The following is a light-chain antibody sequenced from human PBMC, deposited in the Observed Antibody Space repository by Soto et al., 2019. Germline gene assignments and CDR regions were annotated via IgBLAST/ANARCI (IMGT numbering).Light chain of an antibody. V-gene: IGKV1-5*01. CDR2: DVS. CDR3: QHYDSYSWT. CDR1: QSVSNW. Sequence: IQMTQSPSTLSASVGERVTITCRAGQSVSNWLAWYQQKPGTAPNLLIYDVSSLESGVSSRFSGSGSGTEFNLTISSLQRNDFATYYCQHYDSYSWTFGQGTKVDIK. J-gene: IGKJ1*01.